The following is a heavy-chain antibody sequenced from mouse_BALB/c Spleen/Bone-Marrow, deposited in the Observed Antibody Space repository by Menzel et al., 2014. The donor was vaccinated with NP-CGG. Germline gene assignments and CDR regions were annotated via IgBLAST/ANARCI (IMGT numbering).Heavy chain of an antibody. D-gene: IGHD2-4*01. CDR2: INPYNGGT. CDR3: AREVIYYDYAGFAY. Sequence: VQLKESGPELVKPRASMKISCKASGYSFTGYTMNWVKQSHGKNLEWIGLINPYNGGTSYNQKFKGKATLTVDKSSSTAYMELLSLTSEDSAVYYCAREVIYYDYAGFAYWGQGTLVTVSA. V-gene: IGHV1-18*01. CDR1: GYSFTGYT. J-gene: IGHJ3*01.